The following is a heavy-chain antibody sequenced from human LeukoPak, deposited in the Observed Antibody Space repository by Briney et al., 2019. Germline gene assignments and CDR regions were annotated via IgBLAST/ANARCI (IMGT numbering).Heavy chain of an antibody. CDR3: ARGFRSGSSKLDY. Sequence: SETLSLTCAVYGGSFSGYYWSWIRQPPGKGLEWIGEINHSGSTNYNPSLKSRVTISVDTSKNQFSLKLSSVTAADTAVYYCARGFRSGSSKLDYWGHGTLVTVSS. J-gene: IGHJ4*01. V-gene: IGHV4-34*01. D-gene: IGHD3-10*01. CDR2: INHSGST. CDR1: GGSFSGYY.